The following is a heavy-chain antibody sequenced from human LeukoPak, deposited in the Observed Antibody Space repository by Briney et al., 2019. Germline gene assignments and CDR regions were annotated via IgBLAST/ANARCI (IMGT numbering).Heavy chain of an antibody. V-gene: IGHV4-4*07. Sequence: PSETLSLTCTVSGGSISSYYWSWIRQPAGKGLEWIGRIYTSGSTNYNPSLKSRVTMSVDTSKNQFAVKLSSVTAADTAVYYCARERKQLPQFDYWGQGTLVTVSS. CDR3: ARERKQLPQFDY. D-gene: IGHD6-13*01. J-gene: IGHJ4*02. CDR2: IYTSGST. CDR1: GGSISSYY.